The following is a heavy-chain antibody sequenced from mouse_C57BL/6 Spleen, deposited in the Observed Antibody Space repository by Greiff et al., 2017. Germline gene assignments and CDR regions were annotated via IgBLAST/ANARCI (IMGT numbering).Heavy chain of an antibody. D-gene: IGHD1-1*01. Sequence: VQLQQSGAELARPGASVKMSCKASGYTFTSYTMHWVKQRPGQGLEWIGYITPSSGYTKYNQKLTYKATLTADKSSSTAYMQLSSLTSEDSAVGYCARPRTEDYGMVYWGQGTSVTVSS. CDR2: ITPSSGYT. J-gene: IGHJ4*01. CDR1: GYTFTSYT. V-gene: IGHV1-4*01. CDR3: ARPRTEDYGMVY.